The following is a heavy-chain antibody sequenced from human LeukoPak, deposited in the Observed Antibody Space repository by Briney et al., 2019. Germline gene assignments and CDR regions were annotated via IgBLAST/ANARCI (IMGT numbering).Heavy chain of an antibody. CDR2: IYYSGTI. Sequence: PSETLSLTCTVSGGSISNYYWNWIRQPPGKGLEWIGYIYYSGTINYNPSLKSRVSMSVDTSKNQFSLKLSSVTAADTAVYYCARRIRNYYGSGSPRFDYWGQGTLVTVSS. CDR1: GGSISNYY. V-gene: IGHV4-59*12. CDR3: ARRIRNYYGSGSPRFDY. D-gene: IGHD3-10*01. J-gene: IGHJ4*02.